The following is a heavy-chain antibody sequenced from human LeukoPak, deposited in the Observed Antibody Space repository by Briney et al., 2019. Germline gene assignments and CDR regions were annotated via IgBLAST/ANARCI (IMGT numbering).Heavy chain of an antibody. D-gene: IGHD3-10*01. CDR3: ARAAGTIWFGVGNWFDP. V-gene: IGHV4-59*01. J-gene: IGHJ5*02. Sequence: SETLSLTCTVSGGSLSSYYWSWIRQPPGKGLEWIGYIYYSGSTNYNPSLKSRVTISVDTSKNQFSLKLSSVTAADTAVYYCARAAGTIWFGVGNWFDPWGQGTLVTVSS. CDR2: IYYSGST. CDR1: GGSLSSYY.